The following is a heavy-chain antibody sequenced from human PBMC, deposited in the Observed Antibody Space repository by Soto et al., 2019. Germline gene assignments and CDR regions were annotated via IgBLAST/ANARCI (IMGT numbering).Heavy chain of an antibody. V-gene: IGHV1-3*01. Sequence: GASVKVSCKASGYTFTSYAMHWVRQAPGQRLEWMGWINAGHGNTKYSQKFQGRVTMTRDTSTSTVYMELSSLRSEDTAVYYCARDSRAFDIWGQGTMVTVSS. J-gene: IGHJ3*02. CDR2: INAGHGNT. CDR1: GYTFTSYA. CDR3: ARDSRAFDI.